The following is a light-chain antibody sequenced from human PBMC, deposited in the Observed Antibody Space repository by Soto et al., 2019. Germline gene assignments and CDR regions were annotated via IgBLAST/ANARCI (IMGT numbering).Light chain of an antibody. Sequence: SYELTQPPSVSVAPGQTASITCGGNVIGSISVHWYQQKPGQAPVLVVFDDSDRPSGIPGRFSGSNSRNTATLTISRVEAGDEADYYCQVWDSSSDHVIFGGGTKLTVL. CDR3: QVWDSSSDHVI. CDR2: DDS. CDR1: VIGSIS. V-gene: IGLV3-21*02. J-gene: IGLJ2*01.